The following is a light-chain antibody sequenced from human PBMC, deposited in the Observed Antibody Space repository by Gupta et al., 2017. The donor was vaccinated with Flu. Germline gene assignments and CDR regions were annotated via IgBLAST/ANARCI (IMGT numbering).Light chain of an antibody. V-gene: IGKV3-20*01. CDR1: QSVSSNY. Sequence: DIVLSQSPGTLSLSPGERATLSCRASQSVSSNYLGWYQQKPGQAPRLLMHGASNRATGIPDRCSGSGSGTDFTLAIRRLEPEDFAVYYCQKNGSSPLTFGRGTKVEIK. CDR2: GAS. J-gene: IGKJ1*01. CDR3: QKNGSSPLT.